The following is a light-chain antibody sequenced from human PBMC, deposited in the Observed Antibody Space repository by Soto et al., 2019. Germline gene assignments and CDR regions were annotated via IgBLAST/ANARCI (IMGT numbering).Light chain of an antibody. CDR1: RSNIGTST. CDR2: SNN. CDR3: ATWDDSLNGPVV. Sequence: QSVLTQPPSASGTPGQRVTISCSGSRSNIGTSTVNWYRQLPGTAPQLLIYSNNQRPSGVPDRFSGSKSGTSASLAISGLRSEDEGDYYCATWDDSLNGPVVFGGGTKLTVL. J-gene: IGLJ2*01. V-gene: IGLV1-44*01.